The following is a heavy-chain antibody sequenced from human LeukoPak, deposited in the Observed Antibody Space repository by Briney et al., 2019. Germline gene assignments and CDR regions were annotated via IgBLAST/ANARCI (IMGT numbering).Heavy chain of an antibody. CDR1: GGPFSSYA. CDR2: IIPIFGTA. CDR3: ARSGGSSSWSSYYYYGMDV. V-gene: IGHV1-69*01. Sequence: SVKVSCKASGGPFSSYAISWVRQAPGQGLEWMGGIIPIFGTANYAQKFQGRVTITADESTSTAYMELSSLRSEDTAVYYCARSGGSSSWSSYYYYGMDVWGKGTTVTVSS. D-gene: IGHD6-13*01. J-gene: IGHJ6*04.